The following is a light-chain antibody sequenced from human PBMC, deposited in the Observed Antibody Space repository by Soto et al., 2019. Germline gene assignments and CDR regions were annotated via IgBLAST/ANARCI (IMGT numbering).Light chain of an antibody. J-gene: IGLJ3*02. CDR2: EVT. Sequence: QSVLTQPPSASGSPGQSVTISCTGSSSDVGAYNYVSWYQQHPGKAPKLMIYEVTKRPSGVPDRSSGSKSGNTASLAVSGLQAEDEADYYCSSYAGSNNLPFGGGTKLTVL. CDR3: SSYAGSNNLP. V-gene: IGLV2-8*01. CDR1: SSDVGAYNY.